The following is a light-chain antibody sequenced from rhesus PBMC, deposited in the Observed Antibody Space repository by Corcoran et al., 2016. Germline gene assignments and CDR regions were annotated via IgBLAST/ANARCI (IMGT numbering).Light chain of an antibody. CDR1: ENVNNY. CDR2: KAS. V-gene: IGKV1-74*01. Sequence: DIQMTQSPSSLSASVGDRVTITCRASENVNNYLHWYQQKPGKATKLLNYKASTLQSGVPSRFSGSGSGTDFTLTISSLQPEDFATYYCQHSYGTPPTFGGGTKVELK. J-gene: IGKJ4*01. CDR3: QHSYGTPPT.